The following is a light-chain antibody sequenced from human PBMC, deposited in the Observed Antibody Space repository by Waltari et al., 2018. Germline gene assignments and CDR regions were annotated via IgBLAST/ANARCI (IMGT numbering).Light chain of an antibody. J-gene: IGLJ3*02. V-gene: IGLV2-14*01. CDR2: DVT. CDR3: TSYTTSSTWV. Sequence: QSALTQPASVSGTPGQSITISCTGTSSDIGTYNFVFWYQQHPGKVPKLMIFDVTKRPSGVSDRFFGSKSANTASLTISGLQAEDEANYYCTSYTTSSTWVFGGGTRLTVL. CDR1: SSDIGTYNF.